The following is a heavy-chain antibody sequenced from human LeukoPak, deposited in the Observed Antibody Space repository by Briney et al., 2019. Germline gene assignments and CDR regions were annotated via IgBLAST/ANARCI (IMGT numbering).Heavy chain of an antibody. CDR3: ARGGGYVGYYMDV. V-gene: IGHV4-34*01. CDR1: GGSFSGYY. D-gene: IGHD3-22*01. CDR2: INHGGGT. Sequence: SETLSLTCAVYGGSFSGYYWSWVRQPPGKGLEWIGEINHGGGTNYNPSLKSRVTISVDTSKNQFSLKLSSVTAADTAVYYYARGGGYVGYYMDVWGKGTTVTVSS. J-gene: IGHJ6*03.